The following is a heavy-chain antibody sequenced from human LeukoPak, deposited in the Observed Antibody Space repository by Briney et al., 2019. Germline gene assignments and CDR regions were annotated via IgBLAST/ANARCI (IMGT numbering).Heavy chain of an antibody. D-gene: IGHD5-18*01. V-gene: IGHV3-23*01. CDR2: ISGSGGST. CDR1: GFTFSSYA. J-gene: IGHJ4*02. CDR3: TRAGYFRFDF. Sequence: GGSLRLSCAASGFTFSSYAMSWVRQAPGKGLEWVSAISGSGGSTYYADSVKGRFTISRDNAKNTLYLQMNSLGPEDTAVYYCTRAGYFRFDFWGQGTLVTVSS.